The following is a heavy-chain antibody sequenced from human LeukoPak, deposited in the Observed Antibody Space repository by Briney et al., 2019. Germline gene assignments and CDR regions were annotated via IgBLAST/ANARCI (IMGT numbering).Heavy chain of an antibody. CDR3: ARDRSGIVVVPVAIPFDY. Sequence: SAKVSCKASGGTFSSYAISWVRLAPGQGLEWMGRIIPILGIANYAQKFQGRVTITADKSTSTAYMELSSLRSEDTAVYYCARDRSGIVVVPVAIPFDYWGQGTLVTVSS. D-gene: IGHD2-2*01. CDR2: IIPILGIA. J-gene: IGHJ4*02. CDR1: GGTFSSYA. V-gene: IGHV1-69*04.